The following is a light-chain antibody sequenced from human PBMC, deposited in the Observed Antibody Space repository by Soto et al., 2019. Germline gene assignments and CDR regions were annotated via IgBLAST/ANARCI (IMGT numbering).Light chain of an antibody. CDR1: QSVSSSY. CDR2: GAS. J-gene: IGKJ4*01. V-gene: IGKV3-20*01. CDR3: QQYGSAPLT. Sequence: EIVLTHSPGTLSLSPGERATLXXRASQSVSSSYLAWYQQKPGQAPRLXIYGASSRATGIPDRFSGSGSGTDFTLTISRLEPEDFAVYYCQQYGSAPLTFGGGTKVDIK.